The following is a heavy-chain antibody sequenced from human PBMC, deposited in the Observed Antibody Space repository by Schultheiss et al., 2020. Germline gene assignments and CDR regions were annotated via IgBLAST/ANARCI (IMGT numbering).Heavy chain of an antibody. V-gene: IGHV3-7*03. D-gene: IGHD1-14*01. CDR1: GFTFSNYW. J-gene: IGHJ6*03. CDR2: IKQDGFDK. Sequence: WGSMRLSCAASGFTFSNYWMSWVRQAPGKGLEWVANIKQDGFDKFYVGSVKGRFTISRDNTKKSLGLQMNSLRAEDTAVYYCARHSGSKITSRRHHSHYYMDVWGTGTMVTVAS. CDR3: ARHSGSKITSRRHHSHYYMDV.